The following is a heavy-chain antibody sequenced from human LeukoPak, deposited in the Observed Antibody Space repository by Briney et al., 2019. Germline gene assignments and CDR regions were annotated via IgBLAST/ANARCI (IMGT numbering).Heavy chain of an antibody. D-gene: IGHD6-19*01. J-gene: IGHJ6*02. CDR3: ARLKGIAVAGTGYYYYGMDV. CDR1: GGSISSSSYY. V-gene: IGHV4-39*01. Sequence: PSETLSLTCTVSGGSISSSSYYWGWIRQPPGKGLEWIGSIYYSGSTYYNPSLKSRVTISVDTSKNQFSLKLSSVTAADTAVYYCARLKGIAVAGTGYYYYGMDVWGQGTTVTVSS. CDR2: IYYSGST.